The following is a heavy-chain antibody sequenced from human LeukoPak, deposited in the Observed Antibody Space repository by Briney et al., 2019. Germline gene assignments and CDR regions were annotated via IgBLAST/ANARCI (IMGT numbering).Heavy chain of an antibody. CDR1: GFTFSSSG. CDR3: ARDPVLLWFGESIYGMDV. J-gene: IGHJ6*02. V-gene: IGHV3-33*01. Sequence: GGSLRLSCAASGFTFSSSGMHWVRQAPGKGLEWVAVIWYDGTNKNYADSVKGRFTISRDNSKNTLYLQMNSLRAEDTAVYYCARDPVLLWFGESIYGMDVWGQGTTVTVSS. CDR2: IWYDGTNK. D-gene: IGHD3-10*01.